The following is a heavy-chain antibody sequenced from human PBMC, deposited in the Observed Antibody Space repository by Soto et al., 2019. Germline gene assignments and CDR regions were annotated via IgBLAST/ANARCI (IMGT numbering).Heavy chain of an antibody. V-gene: IGHV3-30*18. Sequence: VQLVESGGGVVQPGRSLRLSCAASGFTFSDYAMHWVRQAPGKGLEWVAVVSHDGRNTHYADSVKGRFTTSRDSSKNTVSREMTSLRAEDTAVYYCAKGGRQWLVTSDSNYWCQGALVTVSS. CDR1: GFTFSDYA. D-gene: IGHD6-19*01. CDR2: VSHDGRNT. CDR3: AKGGRQWLVTSDSNY. J-gene: IGHJ4*02.